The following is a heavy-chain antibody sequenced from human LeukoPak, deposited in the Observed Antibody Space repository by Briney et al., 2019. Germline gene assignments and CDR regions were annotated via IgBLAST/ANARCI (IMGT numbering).Heavy chain of an antibody. CDR2: MNPNSGNT. D-gene: IGHD2-2*01. J-gene: IGHJ5*02. Sequence: ASVKVSCKASGYTFTSYDINWVRQATGQGLEWMGWMNPNSGNTGYAQKFQGRVTMTRNTSISTAYMELSSLRSEDTAAYYCARTLGDCSSTSCYWYNWFDPWGQGTLVTVSS. CDR3: ARTLGDCSSTSCYWYNWFDP. CDR1: GYTFTSYD. V-gene: IGHV1-8*01.